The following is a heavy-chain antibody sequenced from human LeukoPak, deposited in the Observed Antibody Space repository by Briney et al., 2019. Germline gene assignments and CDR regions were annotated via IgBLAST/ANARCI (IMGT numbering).Heavy chain of an antibody. CDR2: FSSSGST. J-gene: IGHJ1*01. CDR1: GFTFSRYT. CDR3: ARAPSEVGGYYPEYFRH. V-gene: IGHV3-21*01. Sequence: GGSLRLSCAASGFTFSRYTMNWVRQAPGKGLEWVSVFSSSGSTHYADSVKGRFTISRDNAKNTVSLQMDSLRAEDTGVYYCARAPSEVGGYYPEYFRHWGQGTLVTVSS. D-gene: IGHD3-22*01.